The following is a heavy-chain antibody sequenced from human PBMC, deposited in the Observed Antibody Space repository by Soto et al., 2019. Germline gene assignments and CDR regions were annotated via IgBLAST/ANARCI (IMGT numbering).Heavy chain of an antibody. CDR1: GYTLTELS. J-gene: IGHJ3*02. CDR2: FDPEDGET. CDR3: AREGGGLPDYYYDSSGYPDAFDI. V-gene: IGHV1-24*01. D-gene: IGHD3-22*01. Sequence: ASVKVSCKVSGYTLTELSMHWVRQAPGKGLEWMGGFDPEDGETIHAQKFQGRVTMTEDTSTDTAYMELSSLRSYDSALYYCAREGGGLPDYYYDSSGYPDAFDIWG.